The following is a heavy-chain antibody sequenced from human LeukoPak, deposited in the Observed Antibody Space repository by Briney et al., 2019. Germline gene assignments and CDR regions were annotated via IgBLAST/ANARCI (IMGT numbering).Heavy chain of an antibody. CDR2: ISWNSGSI. Sequence: GGSLRLSCAASGFTFDDFAMHWVRQAPGKGLEWVSGISWNSGSIGYADSVKGRFTISRDNAKKSLYLQMNSLRAEDMALYYCAKSRAADSGWYFYFDYWGQGTLVTVSS. J-gene: IGHJ4*02. CDR3: AKSRAADSGWYFYFDY. V-gene: IGHV3-9*03. D-gene: IGHD6-19*01. CDR1: GFTFDDFA.